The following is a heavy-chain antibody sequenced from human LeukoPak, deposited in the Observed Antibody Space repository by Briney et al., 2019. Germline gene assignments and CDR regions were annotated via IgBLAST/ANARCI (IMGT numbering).Heavy chain of an antibody. CDR2: ISSDTTNT. CDR3: ARSEGPFDY. D-gene: IGHD1-14*01. V-gene: IGHV3-21*01. CDR1: GFTFRTYT. Sequence: PGGSLRLSCAASGFTFRTYTMNWLRQAPGQVLEWVSSISSDTTNTYYADSVKGRFTISKDNTKNSLYLQMTSLRAEDTAVYFCARSEGPFDYWGQGTLVTVSS. J-gene: IGHJ4*02.